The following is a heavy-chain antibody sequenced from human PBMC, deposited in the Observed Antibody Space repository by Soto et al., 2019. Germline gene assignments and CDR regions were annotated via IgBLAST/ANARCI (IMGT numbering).Heavy chain of an antibody. Sequence: VKVSFKASGYTFTGYYIHWVRQAPGQGLEWMGWINPDTGGTEYAQKFQGRVTMASDTSITTAYMELSRLTSDDTAVYYCARVEWYGASPAHFDFWGQGTLVTVSS. CDR3: ARVEWYGASPAHFDF. V-gene: IGHV1-2*02. CDR1: GYTFTGYY. CDR2: INPDTGGT. J-gene: IGHJ4*02. D-gene: IGHD1-26*01.